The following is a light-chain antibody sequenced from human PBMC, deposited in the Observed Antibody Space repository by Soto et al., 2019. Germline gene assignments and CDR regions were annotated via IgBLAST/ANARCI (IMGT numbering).Light chain of an antibody. CDR3: QHYSTVWA. CDR1: QSVNGNY. V-gene: IGKV3-20*01. J-gene: IGKJ1*01. CDR2: DAS. Sequence: ETVLTQSPGTLSLSPGERATLSCRASQSVNGNYLAWYQQKPGQAPRLLIYDASNRATGIPDRFSGSGSGTEFTLTISSLQPDDFATYYCQHYSTVWAFGQGTKVDIK.